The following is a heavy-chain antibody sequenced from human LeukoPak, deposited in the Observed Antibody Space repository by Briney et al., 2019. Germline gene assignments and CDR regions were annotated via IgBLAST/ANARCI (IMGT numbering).Heavy chain of an antibody. J-gene: IGHJ4*02. Sequence: PGGSLRLSCAASGFTFSRSWMHWVRQAPGKGLVWVSRISSDGSNIIYADSVKGRFTTSRDNAKSTLYLQMNSLRAEDTALYYCARDRGGSGPTTTDYWGQGTLVTVSS. V-gene: IGHV3-74*01. CDR1: GFTFSRSW. D-gene: IGHD6-19*01. CDR2: ISSDGSNI. CDR3: ARDRGGSGPTTTDY.